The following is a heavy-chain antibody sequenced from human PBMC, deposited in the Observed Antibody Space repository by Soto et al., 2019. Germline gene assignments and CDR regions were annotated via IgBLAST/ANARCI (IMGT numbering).Heavy chain of an antibody. J-gene: IGHJ3*02. CDR3: ARHLWVGSSWYLGAFDI. CDR1: GDSISNYY. V-gene: IGHV4-59*08. CDR2: IYYSGST. Sequence: QVQLQESGPGLVKPSETLSLPCTVSGDSISNYYWSWIRQPPGKGLEWIGYIYYSGSTNYNPSLKSRVTISVDTSKNQSSLKMSSVTAADTAVYYCARHLWVGSSWYLGAFDIWGQGTMVTVSS. D-gene: IGHD6-13*01.